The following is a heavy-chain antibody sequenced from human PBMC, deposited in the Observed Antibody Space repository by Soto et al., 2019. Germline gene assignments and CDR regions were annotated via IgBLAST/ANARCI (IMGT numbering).Heavy chain of an antibody. CDR3: ASPWGSGYDSPPICSGGSCYGGSDDAFDI. D-gene: IGHD2-15*01. Sequence: RGSLRLSCAASGFTVSSNYMSWVRQAPGKGLEWVSVIYSGGSTYYADSVKGRFTISRDNSKNTLYLQMNSLRAEDTAVYYCASPWGSGYDSPPICSGGSCYGGSDDAFDIWGQGTMVTVSS. J-gene: IGHJ3*02. CDR1: GFTVSSNY. V-gene: IGHV3-66*01. CDR2: IYSGGST.